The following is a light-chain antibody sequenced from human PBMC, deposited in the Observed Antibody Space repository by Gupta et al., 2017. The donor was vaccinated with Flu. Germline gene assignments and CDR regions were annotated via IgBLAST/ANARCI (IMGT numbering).Light chain of an antibody. Sequence: QYALTQPASVSGSPGQSITISCTGTSSDVGGYNDVSWYQQQPGKAPKLMIYEVSNRPSWVSKLFSGSKSGNTASRTISWLQAEDEADYYCSSYTSSSTLVFGGGTKLTVL. CDR2: EVS. CDR3: SSYTSSSTLV. J-gene: IGLJ3*02. V-gene: IGLV2-14*01. CDR1: SSDVGGYND.